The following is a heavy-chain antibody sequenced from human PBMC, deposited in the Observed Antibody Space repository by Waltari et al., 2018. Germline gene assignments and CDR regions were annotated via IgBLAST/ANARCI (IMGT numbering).Heavy chain of an antibody. CDR3: AREKLLIDY. CDR1: GYSISSGYY. Sequence: QVQLQESGPGLVKPSETLSLTCAVSGYSISSGYYWGWIRQPPGKGLEWIGSIYHSGSTYYNPSLKSRVTISVDTSKNQFSLKLSSVTAADTAVYYCAREKLLIDYWGQGTLVTVSS. J-gene: IGHJ4*02. D-gene: IGHD1-26*01. CDR2: IYHSGST. V-gene: IGHV4-38-2*02.